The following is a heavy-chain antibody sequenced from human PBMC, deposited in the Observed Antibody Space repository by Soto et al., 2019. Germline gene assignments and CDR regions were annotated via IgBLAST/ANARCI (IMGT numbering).Heavy chain of an antibody. CDR1: GFTFSDYW. Sequence: SGGSLRLSCEVSGFTFSDYWMHWVRQAPGRGLVWVSRISADGSVTTYGDAVKGRFTISRDNDKNTLYLQMNSLTPEDTAMYLCVRDLESVAPAANVWGQGTMVTVSS. CDR2: ISADGSVT. D-gene: IGHD2-2*01. V-gene: IGHV3-74*01. CDR3: VRDLESVAPAANV. J-gene: IGHJ3*01.